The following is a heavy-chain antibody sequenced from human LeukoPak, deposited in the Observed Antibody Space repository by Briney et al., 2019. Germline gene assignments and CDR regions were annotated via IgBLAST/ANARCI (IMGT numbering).Heavy chain of an antibody. CDR3: ARAATSGGYYYYYYMDV. CDR1: GFTFGFYN. Sequence: GGSLRLSCAASGFTFGFYNMNWVRQAPGKGLEWVSYISSSGSTIYYADSVKGRFTISRDNAKNSLYLQMSSLGAEDTAVYYCARAATSGGYYYYYYMDVWGKGTTVTVSS. D-gene: IGHD2-15*01. V-gene: IGHV3-48*04. J-gene: IGHJ6*03. CDR2: ISSSGSTI.